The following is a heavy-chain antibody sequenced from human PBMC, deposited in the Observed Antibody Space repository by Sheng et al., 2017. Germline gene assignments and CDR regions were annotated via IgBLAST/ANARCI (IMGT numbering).Heavy chain of an antibody. CDR2: ISGSGGST. CDR3: ARGTPRRGYSVYYFDY. J-gene: IGHJ4*02. V-gene: IGHV3-23*04. D-gene: IGHD3-3*01. CDR1: GFTFSSYA. Sequence: EVQLVESGGGLVQPGGSLRLSCAASGFTFSSYAMSWVRQAPGKGLEWVSAISGSGGSTYYADSVKGRFTISRDNSKNTLYLQMNSLRAEDTAVYYCARGTPRRGYSVYYFDYWGQGTLVTVSS.